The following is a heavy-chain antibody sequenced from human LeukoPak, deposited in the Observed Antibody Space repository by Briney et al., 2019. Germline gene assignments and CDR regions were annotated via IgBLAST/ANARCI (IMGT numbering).Heavy chain of an antibody. CDR1: GYTFTSYG. CDR2: ISGYNGNT. Sequence: GASVKVSCKASGYTFTSYGISWVRQAPGQGLEWMGWISGYNGNTNYAQNLQGRVTMTTDTSTSTVYMELRSLRSDDTAVYYCARDKRTGDSYFDSWGQGTLVTVSS. CDR3: ARDKRTGDSYFDS. V-gene: IGHV1-18*01. D-gene: IGHD7-27*01. J-gene: IGHJ4*02.